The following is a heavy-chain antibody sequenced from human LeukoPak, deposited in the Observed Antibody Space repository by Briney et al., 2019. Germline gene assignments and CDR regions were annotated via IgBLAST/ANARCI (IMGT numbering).Heavy chain of an antibody. Sequence: ASETLSLTCSVSGGSISSSYWSWIRQPPGKGLEWIGYIYYSGSTNYNPSLKSRVTISVDTSKNQFSLKLSSVTAADTAVYHCARGEASWFDPWGQGTLVTVSS. J-gene: IGHJ5*02. CDR1: GGSISSSY. V-gene: IGHV4-59*01. CDR2: IYYSGST. CDR3: ARGEASWFDP.